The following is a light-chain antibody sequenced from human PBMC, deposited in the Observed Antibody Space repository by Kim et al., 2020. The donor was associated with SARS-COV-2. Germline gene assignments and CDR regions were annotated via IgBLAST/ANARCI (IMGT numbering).Light chain of an antibody. V-gene: IGLV3-1*01. Sequence: ASPEQTASITCSRDRLGEKFACWYQQKPGQSPVLVIYQNTKRPSGIPERFSGSNSGNTATLTVSGNQAMDEADYYCQAWDSNYWVFGGGTKLTVL. CDR1: RLGEKF. J-gene: IGLJ3*02. CDR2: QNT. CDR3: QAWDSNYWV.